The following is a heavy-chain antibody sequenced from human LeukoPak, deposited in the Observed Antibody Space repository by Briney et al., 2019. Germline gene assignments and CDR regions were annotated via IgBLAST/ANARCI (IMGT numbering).Heavy chain of an antibody. D-gene: IGHD3-10*01. CDR1: GFTFSSYW. J-gene: IGHJ4*02. Sequence: GGSLRLSCVVSGFTFSSYWMHWVRQAPGKGLVWVSRINSDGSSTSYADSVKGRFTISRDNAKNTLYLQMNSLRAEDTAVYYCARGSYYYGSGSSDGGDYWGQGTLVTVSS. V-gene: IGHV3-74*01. CDR3: ARGSYYYGSGSSDGGDY. CDR2: INSDGSST.